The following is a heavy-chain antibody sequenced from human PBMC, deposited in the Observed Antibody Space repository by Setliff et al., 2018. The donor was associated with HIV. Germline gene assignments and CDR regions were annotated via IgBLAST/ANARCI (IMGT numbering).Heavy chain of an antibody. V-gene: IGHV5-51*01. J-gene: IGHJ4*02. CDR3: ARHDYSDSRGYFDS. CDR2: IYPSDSDT. Sequence: GESLKISCKGSGYRFSGHWIAWVRQMPGKGLGWMGMIYPSDSDTRYSPSFQGQVTISVDTSISTAYLQWNSLNASDTAIYYCARHDYSDSRGYFDSWGQGTLVTVSS. D-gene: IGHD3-22*01. CDR1: GYRFSGHW.